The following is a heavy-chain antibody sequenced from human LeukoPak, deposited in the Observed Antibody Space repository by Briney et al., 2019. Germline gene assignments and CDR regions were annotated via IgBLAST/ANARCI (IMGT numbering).Heavy chain of an antibody. CDR3: AKDQGRSDY. J-gene: IGHJ4*02. Sequence: PGGSLRLSCAASGFTFSSYGMHWVRHAPGKGLEWVAVISYDGSNKYYADSVKGRFTISRDNSKNTLYLQMNSLKAEDTAVYYCAKDQGRSDYWGQGTLVTVSS. V-gene: IGHV3-30*18. CDR1: GFTFSSYG. CDR2: ISYDGSNK.